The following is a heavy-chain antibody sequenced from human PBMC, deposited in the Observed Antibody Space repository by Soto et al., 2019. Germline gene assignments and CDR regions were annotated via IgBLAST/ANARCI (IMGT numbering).Heavy chain of an antibody. Sequence: QVQLVQSGAEVKKPGSSVKVSCKASGGTFGSYAISWVRQAPGQGLEWMGGIIPIPGTANYAQKFQGRVTIAADESTSTAYVELSSLRSEDTAVYYCARSQGSSTSLEIYYYYYYGMDVLGQGTTVTVSS. CDR1: GGTFGSYA. CDR3: ARSQGSSTSLEIYYYYYYGMDV. CDR2: IIPIPGTA. V-gene: IGHV1-69*01. D-gene: IGHD2-2*01. J-gene: IGHJ6*02.